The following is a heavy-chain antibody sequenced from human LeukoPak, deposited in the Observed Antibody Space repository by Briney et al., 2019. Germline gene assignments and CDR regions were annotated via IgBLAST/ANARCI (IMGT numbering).Heavy chain of an antibody. CDR3: ARTMIVVEDAFDI. Sequence: GESLKISCKGSGYSFTTYWIGWVRQMPGKGLEWMGIIYPGDSDTRYSPSFQGQVTISADKSISTAYLQWSSLKASDTAMYYCARTMIVVEDAFDIWGQGTMVTVSS. V-gene: IGHV5-51*01. CDR1: GYSFTTYW. D-gene: IGHD3-22*01. CDR2: IYPGDSDT. J-gene: IGHJ3*02.